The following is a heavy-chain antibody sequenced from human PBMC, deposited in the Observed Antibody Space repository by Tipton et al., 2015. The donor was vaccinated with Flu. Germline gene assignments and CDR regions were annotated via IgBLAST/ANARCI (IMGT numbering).Heavy chain of an antibody. CDR1: GASISSGGAY. J-gene: IGHJ4*02. CDR2: IYHSGST. Sequence: TLSLTCTVSGASISSGGAYWTWIRQPPGKGLEWIGSIYHSGSTYYNPSLKSRVTISVDTSKNQFSLKLSSVTAADTAVYYCARGGYYSFDYWGQGTLVTVSS. D-gene: IGHD3-3*01. CDR3: ARGGYYSFDY. V-gene: IGHV4-39*07.